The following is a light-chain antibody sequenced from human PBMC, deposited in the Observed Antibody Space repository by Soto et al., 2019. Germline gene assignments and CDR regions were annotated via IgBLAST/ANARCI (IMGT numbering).Light chain of an antibody. Sequence: EIVLTQSPDTLSLSPGERATLSCRASQSVSSALLAWYQQKPGQAPRLLIYRASTRATGIPDRFTGNGFGRDFPLYISRPEPEDFAVYYCQQYESSPLTFGGGTKVEIK. CDR1: QSVSSAL. CDR3: QQYESSPLT. V-gene: IGKV3-20*01. J-gene: IGKJ4*01. CDR2: RAS.